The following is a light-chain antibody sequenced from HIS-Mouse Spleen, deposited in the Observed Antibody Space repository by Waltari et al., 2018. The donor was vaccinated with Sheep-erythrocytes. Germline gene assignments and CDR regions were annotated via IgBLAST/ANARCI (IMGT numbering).Light chain of an antibody. J-gene: IGLJ1*01. V-gene: IGLV3-1*01. CDR1: KLGYKY. Sequence: SYELTQPPSVSVSPGQTASITCSGDKLGYKYACWYQQQPGQSPVLVIYQDSKRPSGIPERFSGSNSGNTATLTISGTQAMDEADYYCQAWDSSTYVFGTGTKVTVL. CDR2: QDS. CDR3: QAWDSSTYV.